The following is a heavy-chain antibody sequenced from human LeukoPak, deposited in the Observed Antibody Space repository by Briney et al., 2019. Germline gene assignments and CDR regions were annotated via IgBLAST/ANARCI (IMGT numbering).Heavy chain of an antibody. D-gene: IGHD3-22*01. Sequence: SETLSLTCAVYGGSFSGYYWSWIRQPPGKGLEWIGRIYTSGSTNYNPSLKSRVTMSVDTSKNQFSLKLSSVTAADTAVYYCARDLYYYDSSGYALGYWGQGTLVTVSS. CDR2: IYTSGST. J-gene: IGHJ4*02. V-gene: IGHV4-4*07. CDR3: ARDLYYYDSSGYALGY. CDR1: GGSFSGYY.